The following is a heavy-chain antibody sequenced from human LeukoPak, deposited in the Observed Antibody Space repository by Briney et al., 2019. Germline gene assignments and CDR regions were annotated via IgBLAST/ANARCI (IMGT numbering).Heavy chain of an antibody. D-gene: IGHD3-10*01. J-gene: IGHJ5*02. CDR1: GHTSTGYY. V-gene: IGHV1-2*02. CDR3: ARVLIGEWLAYNWFDP. CDR2: INPNSGGT. Sequence: PSASVKVSCKASGHTSTGYYMHWVRQAPGQGLEWMGWINPNSGGTNYAQKFQGRVTMTRDTSISTAYMELSRLRSDDTAVYYCARVLIGEWLAYNWFDPWGQGTLVTVSS.